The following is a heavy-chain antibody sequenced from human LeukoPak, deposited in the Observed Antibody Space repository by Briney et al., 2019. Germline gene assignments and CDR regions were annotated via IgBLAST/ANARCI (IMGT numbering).Heavy chain of an antibody. CDR2: INPNSGGT. CDR1: GYTFTGYY. D-gene: IGHD3-3*01. Sequence: ASVRVSCKASGYTFTGYYMHWVRQAPGQGLEWMGWINPNSGGTNYAQKFQGRVTMTRDTSISTAYMELSRLRSDDTAVYYCARVPYDFWSGYYSVGRPDVWGKGTTVTVSS. CDR3: ARVPYDFWSGYYSVGRPDV. J-gene: IGHJ6*04. V-gene: IGHV1-2*02.